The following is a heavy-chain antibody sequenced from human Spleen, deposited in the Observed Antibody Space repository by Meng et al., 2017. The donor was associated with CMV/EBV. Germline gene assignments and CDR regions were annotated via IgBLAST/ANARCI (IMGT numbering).Heavy chain of an antibody. V-gene: IGHV5-51*01. D-gene: IGHD3-22*01. CDR2: IYPGDSDA. CDR3: ARSSSSSGYFDY. CDR1: GYRFTSYW. Sequence: SLKISCEGSGYRFTSYWIAWARQMPGRGLEWMGSIYPGDSDARYSPSFHGQVTISVDKSISTAYLQWSSLKASDTAMYYCARSSSSSGYFDYWGQGTLVTVSS. J-gene: IGHJ4*02.